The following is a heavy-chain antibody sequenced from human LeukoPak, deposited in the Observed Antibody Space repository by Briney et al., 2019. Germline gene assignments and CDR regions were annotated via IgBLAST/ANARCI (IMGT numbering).Heavy chain of an antibody. CDR2: IYYTGST. D-gene: IGHD3-10*01. Sequence: SETLSLTCTVSGGSINTYYWSWIRQPPGEALEWIGYIYYTGSTYYNPSLEGRVTISVDTSRNQFSVKLSSVTAADTAVYYCARSQNYYGSGDYWSQGTLVTVSS. V-gene: IGHV4-59*01. CDR3: ARSQNYYGSGDY. CDR1: GGSINTYY. J-gene: IGHJ4*02.